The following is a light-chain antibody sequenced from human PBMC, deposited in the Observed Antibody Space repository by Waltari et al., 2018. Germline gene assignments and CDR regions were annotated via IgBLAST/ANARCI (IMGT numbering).Light chain of an antibody. CDR1: QSVSSN. CDR2: DAS. CDR3: QQYATSPIT. Sequence: EIVMTQSPATLSVSPGERATLSCRASQSVSSNLAWYQQRPGQAPTLLISDASSRATGIPDRFSGSGSGTDFTLTISRLEPEDFAVYYCQQYATSPITFGQGTRLEIK. V-gene: IGKV3-20*01. J-gene: IGKJ5*01.